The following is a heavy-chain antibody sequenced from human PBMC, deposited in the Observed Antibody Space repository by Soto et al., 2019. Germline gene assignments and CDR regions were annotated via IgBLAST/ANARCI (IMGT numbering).Heavy chain of an antibody. CDR1: GYTFTSYG. CDR3: ATVLLWFGELFPDTYYFDY. J-gene: IGHJ4*02. CDR2: ISAYNGNT. Sequence: ASVKVSCKASGYTFTSYGISWVRQAPGQRLEWMGWISAYNGNTNYAQKLQGRVTMTTDTSTSTAYMELRSLRSDDTAVYYCATVLLWFGELFPDTYYFDYWGQGTLVTVSS. D-gene: IGHD3-10*01. V-gene: IGHV1-18*01.